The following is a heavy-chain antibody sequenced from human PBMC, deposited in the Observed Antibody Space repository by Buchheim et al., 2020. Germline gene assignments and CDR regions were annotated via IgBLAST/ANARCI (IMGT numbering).Heavy chain of an antibody. Sequence: QVQLVESGGGVVQSGRSLRLSCAASGFTFSSYAMHWVRQAPGKGLEWVAVISYDGSNKYYADSVKGRFNISRDNSKNTLYLQMNSLRAEDTAVYYCAISSALDVWGQGTT. CDR1: GFTFSSYA. CDR3: AISSALDV. CDR2: ISYDGSNK. J-gene: IGHJ6*02. V-gene: IGHV3-30*03.